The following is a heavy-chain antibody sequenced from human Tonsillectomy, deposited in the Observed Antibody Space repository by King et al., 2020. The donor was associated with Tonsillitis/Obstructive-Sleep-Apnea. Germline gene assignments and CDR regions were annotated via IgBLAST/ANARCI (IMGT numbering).Heavy chain of an antibody. CDR3: AREALDAFDI. Sequence: VQLQESGPGLVEPSETLSLTCIVSGGSISSYYWSWIRQPPGKGLEWIGYIDYSGSTKYNPSLKSRVTISVDTSKNQFSLKLSSVTAADTAVYYCAREALDAFDIWGQGTMVTVSS. CDR1: GGSISSYY. J-gene: IGHJ3*02. CDR2: IDYSGST. V-gene: IGHV4-59*01.